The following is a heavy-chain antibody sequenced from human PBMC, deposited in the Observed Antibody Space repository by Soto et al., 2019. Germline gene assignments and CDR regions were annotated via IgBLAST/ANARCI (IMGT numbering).Heavy chain of an antibody. V-gene: IGHV3-30*18. D-gene: IGHD3-22*01. Sequence: QVQLVESGGGVVQPGMTLRLSCTASGFTFSSHGMHWVRQAPGKGLEWVAVVSFDGTNKNYADSVRGRFTLSRDNSKNTLSLQMSSLRAEDTAVYYCANGDSSGFEYFQSWGQGTLVTVSA. CDR1: GFTFSSHG. J-gene: IGHJ1*01. CDR3: ANGDSSGFEYFQS. CDR2: VSFDGTNK.